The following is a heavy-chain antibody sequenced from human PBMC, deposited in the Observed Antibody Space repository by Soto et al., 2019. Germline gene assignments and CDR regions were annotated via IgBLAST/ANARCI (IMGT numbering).Heavy chain of an antibody. D-gene: IGHD6-13*01. CDR3: ARGTSSWSWKFDY. J-gene: IGHJ4*02. CDR1: DGSISGYF. V-gene: IGHV4-59*01. CDR2: IHDTETT. Sequence: SETLYLTCIVTDGSISGYFWSWIRQPPRKGLERICYIHDTETTNYNPSLKSRVTMSLDTSKNHLFLRLTSVTAADTAVYYCARGTSSWSWKFDYWGQGILVTVS.